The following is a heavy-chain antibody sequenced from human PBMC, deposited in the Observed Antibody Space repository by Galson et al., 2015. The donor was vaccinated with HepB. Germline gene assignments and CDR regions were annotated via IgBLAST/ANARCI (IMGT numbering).Heavy chain of an antibody. CDR2: ISYDGSNK. CDR3: AKDIPRTGGTFDY. D-gene: IGHD1-26*01. CDR1: GFTFSSYG. Sequence: SLRLSCAASGFTFSSYGMHWVRQAPGKGLEWVAVISYDGSNKYYADSVKGRFTISRDNSKNTLYLQMNSLRAEDTAVYYCAKDIPRTGGTFDYWGQGTLVTVSS. J-gene: IGHJ4*02. V-gene: IGHV3-30*18.